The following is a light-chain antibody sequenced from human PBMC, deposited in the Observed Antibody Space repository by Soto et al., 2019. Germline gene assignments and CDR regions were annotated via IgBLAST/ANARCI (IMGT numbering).Light chain of an antibody. CDR2: DND. V-gene: IGLV1-44*01. J-gene: IGLJ1*01. CDR3: ATWDDSLNGYV. CDR1: SSNIGSNT. Sequence: QSVLTQPPSASGTPGQRVPISCSGSSSNIGSNTVSWYQQLPGTAPKLLVYDNDERPAGVPARFSGSKSDTSASLAISGLQSEDEADYYCATWDDSLNGYVFGTGTKVTVL.